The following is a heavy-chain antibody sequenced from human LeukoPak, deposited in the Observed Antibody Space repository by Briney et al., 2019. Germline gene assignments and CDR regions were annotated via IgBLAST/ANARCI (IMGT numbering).Heavy chain of an antibody. CDR3: ARQIPRKYYYGSGSIYYFDY. CDR1: GYSFTSYW. Sequence: GESLKISCKGSGYSFTSYWIGWVRQMPGKGLEWMGIIHPGDSDTRYSPSFQGQVTISADKSISTAYLQWSSLKASDTAMYYCARQIPRKYYYGSGSIYYFDYWGQGTLVTVSS. CDR2: IHPGDSDT. D-gene: IGHD3-10*01. V-gene: IGHV5-51*01. J-gene: IGHJ4*02.